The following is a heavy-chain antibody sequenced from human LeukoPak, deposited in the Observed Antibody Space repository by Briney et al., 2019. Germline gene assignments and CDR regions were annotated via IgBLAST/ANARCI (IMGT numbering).Heavy chain of an antibody. Sequence: ASVKVSCKASGYTFTSCDINWARQAPGQGLEWMGWINPNSGGTNYAQKFQGRVTMTRDTSISTAYMELSRLRSDDTAVYYCARGPHWDPHFDYWGQGTLVTVSS. D-gene: IGHD7-27*01. CDR2: INPNSGGT. V-gene: IGHV1-2*02. CDR1: GYTFTSCD. CDR3: ARGPHWDPHFDY. J-gene: IGHJ4*02.